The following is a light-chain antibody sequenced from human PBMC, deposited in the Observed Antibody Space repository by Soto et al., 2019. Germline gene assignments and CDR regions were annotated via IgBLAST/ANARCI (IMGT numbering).Light chain of an antibody. CDR2: AAS. CDR3: QQTYSTPTT. CDR1: QSISTY. Sequence: DIQMTQSPSSLSASVGDRFTITCRASQSISTYLNWYQQKAGLAPKLLIYAASSLQSGVPSRFSGSGSGTDFTLTISSLQPEDFATYYCQQTYSTPTTFGQGTKVDIK. J-gene: IGKJ1*01. V-gene: IGKV1-39*01.